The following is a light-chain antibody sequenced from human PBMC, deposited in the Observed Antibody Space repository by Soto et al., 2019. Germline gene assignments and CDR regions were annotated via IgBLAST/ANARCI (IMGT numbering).Light chain of an antibody. CDR1: QSISSY. CDR3: QKSYSTPWT. V-gene: IGKV1-39*01. J-gene: IGKJ1*01. Sequence: DIQMTQSPSSLSASVGDRVTITCRARQSISSYLNWYQQKPGKAPKLLIYAASSLQSGVPSRFSGSGSGTDFTLTISSLQPEDFATYYCQKSYSTPWTFGQGNKVEIK. CDR2: AAS.